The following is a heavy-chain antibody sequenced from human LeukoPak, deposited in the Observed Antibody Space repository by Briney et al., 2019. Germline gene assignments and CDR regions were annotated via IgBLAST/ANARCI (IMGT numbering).Heavy chain of an antibody. J-gene: IGHJ3*02. CDR3: VREYSSSSGRAFDM. V-gene: IGHV3-74*01. D-gene: IGHD6-6*01. Sequence: GGSLRLSCAASGFTFSSYWMHWVRQAPGKGLVWVSRISTDGSSTNSADSVKGRLTISRNNAKNTLYLQMNSLRAEDTAVYYCVREYSSSSGRAFDMWGQGTMVTVSP. CDR2: ISTDGSST. CDR1: GFTFSSYW.